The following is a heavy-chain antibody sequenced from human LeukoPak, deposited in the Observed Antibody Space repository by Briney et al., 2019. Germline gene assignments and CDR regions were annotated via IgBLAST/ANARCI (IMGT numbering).Heavy chain of an antibody. CDR3: ARHGGGIQLWFFDY. CDR1: GGSFSGYY. D-gene: IGHD5-18*01. V-gene: IGHV4-34*01. J-gene: IGHJ4*02. CDR2: INHSGST. Sequence: SETLSLTCAVYGGSFSGYYWSWIRQPPGKGLEWIGEINHSGSTNYNPSLKSRVTISVDTSKNQFSLKLSSVTAADTAVYYCARHGGGIQLWFFDYWGQGTLVTVSS.